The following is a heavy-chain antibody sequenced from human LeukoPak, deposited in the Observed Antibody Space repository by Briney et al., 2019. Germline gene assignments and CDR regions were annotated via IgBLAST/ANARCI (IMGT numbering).Heavy chain of an antibody. D-gene: IGHD3-22*01. CDR2: IYPGDSDT. V-gene: IGHV5-51*04. CDR3: ARKLYDSSGYNNWFDP. Sequence: GESLKISCKGSGYSFTSYWIGWVRQMPGKGLEWMGIIYPGDSDTRYSPSFQGQVTISADKPISTAYLQWSSLKASDTAMYYCARKLYDSSGYNNWFDPWGQGTLVTVSS. J-gene: IGHJ5*02. CDR1: GYSFTSYW.